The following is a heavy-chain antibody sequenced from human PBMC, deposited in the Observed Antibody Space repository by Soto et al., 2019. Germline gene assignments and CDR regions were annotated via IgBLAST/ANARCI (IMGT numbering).Heavy chain of an antibody. D-gene: IGHD6-13*01. J-gene: IGHJ6*03. V-gene: IGHV3-23*01. CDR3: AKSERIAAAGLSYYYYMDV. CDR1: GFTFSSYA. Sequence: EVQLLESGGGLVQPGGSLRLSCAASGFTFSSYAMSWVRQAPGKGLEWVSAISGSGGSTYYADSVKGRFTISRDNSKITLYLQMNSLRAEDTAVYYCAKSERIAAAGLSYYYYMDVWGKGTTVTVSS. CDR2: ISGSGGST.